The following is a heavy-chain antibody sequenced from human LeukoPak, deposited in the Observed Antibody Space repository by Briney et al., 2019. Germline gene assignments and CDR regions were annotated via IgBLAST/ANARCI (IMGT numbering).Heavy chain of an antibody. CDR1: GFTFSSSA. D-gene: IGHD6-13*01. V-gene: IGHV3-30-3*01. CDR2: ISYDGSNK. Sequence: GGSLRLSCAASGFTFSSSAMHWVRQAPGTGLECVAVISYDGSNKYYADSVTGRSPISTDTSKKAMFLQMNSLSAEDTAVYYCGREMSWGSSWDHYYYGTDVWGQGTTVTVSS. J-gene: IGHJ6*02. CDR3: GREMSWGSSWDHYYYGTDV.